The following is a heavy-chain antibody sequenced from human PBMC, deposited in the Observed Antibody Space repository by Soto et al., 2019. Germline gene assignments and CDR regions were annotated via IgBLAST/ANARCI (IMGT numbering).Heavy chain of an antibody. CDR2: INAGNGNT. CDR1: GYTFSSYA. D-gene: IGHD7-27*01. CDR3: ARDTGDGTFDF. V-gene: IGHV1-3*01. Sequence: GAPVKVSCKASGYTFSSYAMHWVRQAPGQRLEWMGWINAGNGNTKSSQKFQDRVTISRDTSASTAYMELTSLRSEDTAVYYCARDTGDGTFDFWGQGTLVAVSS. J-gene: IGHJ4*02.